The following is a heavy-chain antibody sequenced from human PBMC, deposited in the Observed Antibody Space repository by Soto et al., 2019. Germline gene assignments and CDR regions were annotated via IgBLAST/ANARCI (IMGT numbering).Heavy chain of an antibody. CDR2: ISGVSYNI. D-gene: IGHD1-26*01. CDR3: ARAPSGSYPEFDY. V-gene: IGHV3-48*03. Sequence: PGGSLRLSCAAPGFTSSATEMTWVRQAPGKGLEWISYISGVSYNIYYADSVKGRFTVSRDNAKNTLYLHMSSLRPDDTAVYYCARAPSGSYPEFDYWGQGT. J-gene: IGHJ4*02. CDR1: GFTSSATE.